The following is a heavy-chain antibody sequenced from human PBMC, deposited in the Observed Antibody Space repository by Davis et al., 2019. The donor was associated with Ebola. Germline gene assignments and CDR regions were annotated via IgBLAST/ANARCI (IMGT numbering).Heavy chain of an antibody. CDR2: IYPGDSDT. CDR3: ARLVTTNYYYYGMDV. D-gene: IGHD4-17*01. J-gene: IGHJ6*02. Sequence: GESLKISCKGSGYSFTSYWIGWVRQMPGKGLEWMGIIYPGDSDTRYSPSFQGQATISADKSISTAYLQWSSLKASDTAMYYCARLVTTNYYYYGMDVWGQGTTVTVSS. CDR1: GYSFTSYW. V-gene: IGHV5-51*01.